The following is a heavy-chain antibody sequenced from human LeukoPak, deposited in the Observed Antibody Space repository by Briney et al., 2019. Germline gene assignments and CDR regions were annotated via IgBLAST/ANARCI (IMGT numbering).Heavy chain of an antibody. CDR1: GFSFNNYA. D-gene: IGHD1-7*01. J-gene: IGHJ3*02. Sequence: GGSLRLSCAASGFSFNNYAMYWVRQAPGKGLEYVSAINSNGGSTNYANSVKDRFTISRDKSKNTLYLQMGSLRVEDMAVYYCARGGGYNWNWGYAFDIWGQGTMVTVSS. CDR3: ARGGGYNWNWGYAFDI. V-gene: IGHV3-64*01. CDR2: INSNGGST.